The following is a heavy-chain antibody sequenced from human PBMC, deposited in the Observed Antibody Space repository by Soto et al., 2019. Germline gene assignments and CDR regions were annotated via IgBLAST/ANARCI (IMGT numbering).Heavy chain of an antibody. CDR1: GFTFSSYA. Sequence: EVQLLESGGGLVQPGGSLRLSCAASGFTFSSYAMSWVRQAPGKGLEWVASIGESSDYTSYADSVKGRFTISRDNSKNTLFLQMNSLRAEDTAVFYCAKRLTTLAGGMVLPRYFDYWGQGSLVTVSS. D-gene: IGHD3-16*01. CDR3: AKRLTTLAGGMVLPRYFDY. J-gene: IGHJ4*02. V-gene: IGHV3-23*01. CDR2: IGESSDYT.